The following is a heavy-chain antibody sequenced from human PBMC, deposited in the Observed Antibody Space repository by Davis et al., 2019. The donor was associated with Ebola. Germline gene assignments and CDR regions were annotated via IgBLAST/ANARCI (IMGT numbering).Heavy chain of an antibody. J-gene: IGHJ5*02. Sequence: PGGSLRLSCVASGFTVGSSYMNWIRQAPGRGLDWVSVIYSVGTTSYAESVKGRFTISRDNSKNTVYLQMDSLRTEDSGVYYCVRDDGDSVEDGWFDPWGQGTQVTVSS. D-gene: IGHD4-17*01. CDR1: GFTVGSSY. CDR3: VRDDGDSVEDGWFDP. V-gene: IGHV3-66*02. CDR2: IYSVGTT.